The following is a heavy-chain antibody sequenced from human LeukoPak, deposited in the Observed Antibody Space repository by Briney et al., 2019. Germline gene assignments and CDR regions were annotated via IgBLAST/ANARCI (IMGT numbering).Heavy chain of an antibody. V-gene: IGHV4-59*08. CDR2: IYYSGST. D-gene: IGHD3-22*01. CDR3: ARSYTYYYDSSGYHLGY. CDR1: GGSISSYY. J-gene: IGHJ4*02. Sequence: SETLSLTCTVSGGSISSYYWSWIRQPPGKGLEWIGYIYYSGSTNYNPSLKSRVTISVDTSKNQFSLKLSSVTAPDTAVYYCARSYTYYYDSSGYHLGYWGQGTLVTVSS.